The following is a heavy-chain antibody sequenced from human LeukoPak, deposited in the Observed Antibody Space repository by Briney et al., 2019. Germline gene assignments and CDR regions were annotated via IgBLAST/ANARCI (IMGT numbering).Heavy chain of an antibody. V-gene: IGHV4-59*08. CDR3: ARTRNGTYYYDSSGYFFFDY. D-gene: IGHD3-22*01. CDR1: GGSISSYY. CDR2: IYYSGSI. J-gene: IGHJ4*02. Sequence: QPSETLSLTCTVSGGSISSYYWSWIRQPPGKGLEWIGYIYYSGSINYNPSLKSRVTISVDTSKNQFSLKLSSVTAADTAVYYCARTRNGTYYYDSSGYFFFDYWGQGTLVTVSS.